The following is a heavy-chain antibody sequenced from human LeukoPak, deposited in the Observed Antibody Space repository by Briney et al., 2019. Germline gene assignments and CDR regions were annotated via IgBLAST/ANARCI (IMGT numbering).Heavy chain of an antibody. V-gene: IGHV3-53*01. Sequence: GGSLRLSCAASGFTFSSNYMSWVRQAPGKGPEWVSVIYSGGSTYYADSVKGRFTISRDNSKNTLYLQMNSLRAEDTAVYYCARLSPVYSEIDYWGQGTLVTVSS. D-gene: IGHD2-15*01. CDR1: GFTFSSNY. CDR2: IYSGGST. J-gene: IGHJ4*02. CDR3: ARLSPVYSEIDY.